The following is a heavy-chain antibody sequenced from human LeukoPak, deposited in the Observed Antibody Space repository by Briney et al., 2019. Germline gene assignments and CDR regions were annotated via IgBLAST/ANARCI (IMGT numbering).Heavy chain of an antibody. CDR2: ISSSSGYI. J-gene: IGHJ6*02. D-gene: IGHD6-13*01. CDR3: ARDADSSSWSTYYYYGMDV. V-gene: IGHV3-21*01. CDR1: GFTFSSYS. Sequence: GGSLRLSCAASGFTFSSYSMNWVRQAPGKGLEWVSSISSSSGYIYYADSVKGRFTIPRDNAKNSLYLQMNSLRAEDTAVYYCARDADSSSWSTYYYYGMDVWGQGTTVTVSS.